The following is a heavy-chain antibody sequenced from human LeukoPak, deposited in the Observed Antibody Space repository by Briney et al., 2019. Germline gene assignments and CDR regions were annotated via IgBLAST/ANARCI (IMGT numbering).Heavy chain of an antibody. Sequence: EASVRVSCKASGYTFTSYGISWVRHAPGQGLEWMGWISAYNGNTNYAQRLQGRVTMTTDTSTSTAYMELRSLRSDDTAVYYCARDRAAAANWFDPWGQGTLVTVSS. J-gene: IGHJ5*02. V-gene: IGHV1-18*01. CDR2: ISAYNGNT. CDR1: GYTFTSYG. CDR3: ARDRAAAANWFDP. D-gene: IGHD6-13*01.